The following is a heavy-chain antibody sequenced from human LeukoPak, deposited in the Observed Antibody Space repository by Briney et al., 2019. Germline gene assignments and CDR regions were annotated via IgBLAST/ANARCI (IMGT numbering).Heavy chain of an antibody. CDR1: GFTVRTSY. Sequence: GGSLRLACAASGFTVRTSYMSWVRQAPGKGLEWVSVIYSGGSTYYADSVKGRFTTSRDNSKNTLYLQMNSLRAEDTAVYYCARGRDSSGWYVYDYWGQGTLVTVSS. CDR3: ARGRDSSGWYVYDY. J-gene: IGHJ4*02. CDR2: IYSGGST. V-gene: IGHV3-53*01. D-gene: IGHD6-19*01.